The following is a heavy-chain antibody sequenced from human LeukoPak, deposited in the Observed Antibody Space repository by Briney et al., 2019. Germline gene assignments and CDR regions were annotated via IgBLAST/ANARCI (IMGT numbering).Heavy chain of an antibody. J-gene: IGHJ3*02. Sequence: SETLSLTCTVSGGSISSSSYYWGWIRQPPGKGLEWIGSIYYSGSTYYNPSLKSRVTISVDTSKNQFSLKLSSVTAADTAVYYCARAQLGIDAFDIWGQGTMVTVSS. CDR1: GGSISSSSYY. D-gene: IGHD7-27*01. V-gene: IGHV4-39*01. CDR2: IYYSGST. CDR3: ARAQLGIDAFDI.